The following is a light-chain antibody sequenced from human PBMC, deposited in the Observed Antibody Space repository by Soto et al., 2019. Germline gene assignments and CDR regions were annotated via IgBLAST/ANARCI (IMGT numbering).Light chain of an antibody. CDR2: DND. V-gene: IGLV1-51*01. CDR1: SSNIGSSF. Sequence: QSALTQPPSVSVAPGQKVTISCSGSSSNIGSSFVSWYQQLPGTAPKLLIYDNDKRPSGIPDRFSGSKSGTSATLGITGLQTGDEADYYCGTWDTSLSAVVFGGGTKLTVL. CDR3: GTWDTSLSAVV. J-gene: IGLJ2*01.